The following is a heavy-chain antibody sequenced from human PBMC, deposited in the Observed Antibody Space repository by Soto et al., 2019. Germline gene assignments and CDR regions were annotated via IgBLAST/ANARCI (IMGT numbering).Heavy chain of an antibody. CDR2: VYYSGSS. J-gene: IGHJ5*02. CDR3: AQLSCTSSTCYFPGWFDP. D-gene: IGHD2-2*01. CDR1: GDSISGGASF. Sequence: TLSLTCTVSGDSISGGASFWSWIRQPPGKGLEWIANVYYSGSSYYNPSLKSRLTISVDTTKNQFSLQLKSMTAADTAVYYCAQLSCTSSTCYFPGWFDPWGQGTLVTVFS. V-gene: IGHV4-30-4*01.